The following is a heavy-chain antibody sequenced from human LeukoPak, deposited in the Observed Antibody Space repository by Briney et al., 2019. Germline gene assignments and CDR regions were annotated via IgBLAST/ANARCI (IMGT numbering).Heavy chain of an antibody. J-gene: IGHJ4*02. CDR2: IYSGGST. Sequence: GGSLRLSCAASGFTFSSYGMSWVRQAPGKGLEWVSVIYSGGSTYYADSVKGRFTISRDNSKNTLWLQMNSLRAEDTAVYYRARTGNPATGDYWGQGTLVTVSS. D-gene: IGHD1-1*01. CDR1: GFTFSSYG. CDR3: ARTGNPATGDY. V-gene: IGHV3-53*01.